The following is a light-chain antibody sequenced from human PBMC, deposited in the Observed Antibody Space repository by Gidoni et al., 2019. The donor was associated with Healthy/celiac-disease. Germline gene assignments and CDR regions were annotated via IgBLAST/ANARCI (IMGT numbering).Light chain of an antibody. CDR2: AAS. CDR3: LQDYNYPRT. V-gene: IGKV1-6*01. J-gene: IGKJ1*01. Sequence: AIQMTQYPSSLSASVGDRVTITCRASQGIRNDLGWYQQKPGKAPKLLIYAASSLQSGVPSRFSGSGSGTDFTLTISILQPEDFATYYCLQDYNYPRTFGQGTKVEIK. CDR1: QGIRND.